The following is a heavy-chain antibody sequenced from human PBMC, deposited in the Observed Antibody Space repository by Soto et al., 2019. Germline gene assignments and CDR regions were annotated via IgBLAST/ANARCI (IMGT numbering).Heavy chain of an antibody. D-gene: IGHD2-15*01. CDR1: GFTFSDYY. Sequence: GGSLRLSCAASGFTFSDYYMSWIRQAPGKGLEWVSYISSSGSTIYYADSVKGRFTISRDNAKNSLYLQMNSLRAEDTAVYYCARDWGYCSGGSCYLANPFDIWGQGTMVIVSS. CDR3: ARDWGYCSGGSCYLANPFDI. CDR2: ISSSGSTI. V-gene: IGHV3-11*01. J-gene: IGHJ3*02.